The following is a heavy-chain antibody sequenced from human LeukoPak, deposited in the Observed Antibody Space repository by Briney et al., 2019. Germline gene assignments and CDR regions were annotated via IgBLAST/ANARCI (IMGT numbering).Heavy chain of an antibody. V-gene: IGHV5-51*01. D-gene: IGHD5-24*01. Sequence: GESLKISCKGSGYSFTTYWIGWVRQMPGKGLERMGIIYPGDSDTRDSPSFQGQVTISADKSITTAYLQWSSLKASDTAMYYCARLSRMATTLDAFDIWGQGTMVTVSS. CDR3: ARLSRMATTLDAFDI. J-gene: IGHJ3*02. CDR2: IYPGDSDT. CDR1: GYSFTTYW.